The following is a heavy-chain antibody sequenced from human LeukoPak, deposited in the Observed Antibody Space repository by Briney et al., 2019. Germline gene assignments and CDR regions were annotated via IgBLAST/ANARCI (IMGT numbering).Heavy chain of an antibody. CDR2: IYPADSDI. Sequence: GESLKISCKGSGYSINNYWIAWVRQMPGKGLEWMGIIYPADSDIRYSPSFQGQVTISADKSISTAYLQWSSLKASDTAMYYCARTVEYPADFDYWGQGTLVTVSS. D-gene: IGHD2/OR15-2a*01. CDR3: ARTVEYPADFDY. CDR1: GYSINNYW. J-gene: IGHJ4*02. V-gene: IGHV5-51*01.